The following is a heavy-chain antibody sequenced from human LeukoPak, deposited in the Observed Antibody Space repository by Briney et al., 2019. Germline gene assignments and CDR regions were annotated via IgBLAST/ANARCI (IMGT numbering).Heavy chain of an antibody. CDR2: IYYSGST. J-gene: IGHJ6*04. D-gene: IGHD2-8*01. Sequence: PSETLSLTCTVSGGSISSYYWSWIRQPPGEGLEGIGYIYYSGSTNYPPSLKSRVTISVDTSKIQFSLNLSSVTAADTAVYYCARSSWSPLVDVWGKGTTVTVPS. CDR3: ARSSWSPLVDV. CDR1: GGSISSYY. V-gene: IGHV4-59*08.